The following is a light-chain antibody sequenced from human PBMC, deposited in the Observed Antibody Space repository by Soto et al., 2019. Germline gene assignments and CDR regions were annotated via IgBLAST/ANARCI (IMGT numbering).Light chain of an antibody. CDR2: DVS. CDR1: SSDVGGYNY. V-gene: IGLV2-14*01. Sequence: QPALTQPASVSGSPGQSITISCTGTSSDVGGYNYVSWYQQHPGKAPKLMIYDVSNRPSGFSNRFSGSKSGNTASLTISGLQAEDEADYYCSSYTSSSTPVFGGGTKLTVL. J-gene: IGLJ3*02. CDR3: SSYTSSSTPV.